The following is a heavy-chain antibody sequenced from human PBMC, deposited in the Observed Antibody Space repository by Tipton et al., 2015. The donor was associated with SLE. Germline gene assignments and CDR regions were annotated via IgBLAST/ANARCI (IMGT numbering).Heavy chain of an antibody. CDR3: ARAPGLERSYSYFYYMDV. J-gene: IGHJ6*03. V-gene: IGHV4-39*07. Sequence: TLSLTCTVSDDSFSNFYYNWAWIRQPPGKGLEWIGSVSYRGSTDYNSSLKSRVSMFVGTSQKQISLRLNSVTAADTAVYYCARAPGLERSYSYFYYMDVWGKGTTVTVSS. CDR1: DDSFSNFYYN. CDR2: VSYRGST. D-gene: IGHD1-1*01.